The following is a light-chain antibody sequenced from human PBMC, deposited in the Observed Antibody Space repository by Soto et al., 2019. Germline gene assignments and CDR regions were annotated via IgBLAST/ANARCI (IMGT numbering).Light chain of an antibody. Sequence: DIQVTQSPSSLSASVGDRVTITCRASQSISYYLNWYQQKPGRAPRLLIYTTSSLQSGVPSKFSGSASGTDFTLTISSLQPEDFATYYCQQSYSTPWTFXQGTKVDIK. CDR3: QQSYSTPWT. V-gene: IGKV1-39*01. J-gene: IGKJ1*01. CDR1: QSISYY. CDR2: TTS.